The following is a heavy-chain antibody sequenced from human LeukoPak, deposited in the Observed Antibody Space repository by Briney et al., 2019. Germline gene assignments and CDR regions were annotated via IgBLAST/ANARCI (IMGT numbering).Heavy chain of an antibody. CDR2: IFTSGRT. D-gene: IGHD3-9*01. Sequence: WIGYIFTSGRTDYNPSLKSRVTMSVDTSKNQISMDLRFLTAADTAVYYCATSHDVKTAPYDLWGQGAXV. J-gene: IGHJ5*02. CDR3: ATSHDVKTAPYDL. V-gene: IGHV4-4*09.